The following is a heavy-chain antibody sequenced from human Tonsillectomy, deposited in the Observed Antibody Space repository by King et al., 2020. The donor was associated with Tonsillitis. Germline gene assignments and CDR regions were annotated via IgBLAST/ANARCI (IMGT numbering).Heavy chain of an antibody. CDR2: ISSSGSPI. CDR3: ARPSGWTTVHYYHYYYGLDV. CDR1: GFTFSDYY. J-gene: IGHJ6*02. V-gene: IGHV3-11*01. D-gene: IGHD6-19*01. Sequence: VQLVESGGGLVKPGGSLRLSCAASGFTFSDYYMSWIRQAPGKGLEWVSYISSSGSPIYYADSVKGRFTISRDNAKNALYLQMNSLRAEDTAVYYGARPSGWTTVHYYHYYYGLDVWGQGTTVTVSS.